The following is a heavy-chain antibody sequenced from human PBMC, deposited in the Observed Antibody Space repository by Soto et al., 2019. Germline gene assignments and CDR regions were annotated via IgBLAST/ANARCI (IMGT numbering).Heavy chain of an antibody. CDR3: ARRREQEYSGSYLFDY. Sequence: ASVKVSCKASGYTFTSYYMHLVRQAPGQGLEWMGIINPSGGSTSYAQKFQGRVTMTRDTSTSTVYMELSSLRSEDTAVYYCARRREQEYSGSYLFDYWGQGTLVTVSS. D-gene: IGHD1-26*01. CDR1: GYTFTSYY. J-gene: IGHJ4*02. CDR2: INPSGGST. V-gene: IGHV1-46*01.